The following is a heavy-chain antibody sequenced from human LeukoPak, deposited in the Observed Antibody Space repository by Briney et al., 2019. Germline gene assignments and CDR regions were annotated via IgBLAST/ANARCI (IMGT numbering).Heavy chain of an antibody. Sequence: GGSLRLSCAAYGFTFSSNAMRWVRQAPGKGLEWVSGISGSGGSTYYADSVKGRFTVSRDNSKNTLYLQMNSLRAEDTAVYYCAKRSSSKSIDYWGQGTLVTVSS. J-gene: IGHJ4*02. CDR2: ISGSGGST. CDR3: AKRSSSKSIDY. CDR1: GFTFSSNA. D-gene: IGHD6-6*01. V-gene: IGHV3-23*01.